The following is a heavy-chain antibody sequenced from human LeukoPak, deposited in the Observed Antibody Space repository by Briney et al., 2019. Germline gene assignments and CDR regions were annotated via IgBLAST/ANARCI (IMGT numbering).Heavy chain of an antibody. V-gene: IGHV1-18*01. Sequence: ASVKVSCKASGYTFRGYGITWVRQAPGQGLEWMGWISAYNGETNYAQKFQGRLTMTTDTSTSTAHMELRSLRFDDTAVYYCARGYCTSTNCLYYFDYWGQGTLVTVSS. CDR3: ARGYCTSTNCLYYFDY. D-gene: IGHD2-2*01. CDR2: ISAYNGET. CDR1: GYTFRGYG. J-gene: IGHJ4*02.